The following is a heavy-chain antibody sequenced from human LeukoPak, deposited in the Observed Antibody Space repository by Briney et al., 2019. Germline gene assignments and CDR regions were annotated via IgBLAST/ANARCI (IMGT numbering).Heavy chain of an antibody. CDR3: ARENIVVVPSGLRYYYYGMDV. CDR1: GYTFTGYY. V-gene: IGHV1-2*02. D-gene: IGHD2-2*01. J-gene: IGHJ6*02. CDR2: INPNSGGT. Sequence: ASVKVSCKASGYTFTGYYMHWVRQAPGQGLEWMGWINPNSGGTNYAQKFQGRVTMTRDTSISTAYMELSGLRSDDTAVYYCARENIVVVPSGLRYYYYGMDVWGQGTTVTVSS.